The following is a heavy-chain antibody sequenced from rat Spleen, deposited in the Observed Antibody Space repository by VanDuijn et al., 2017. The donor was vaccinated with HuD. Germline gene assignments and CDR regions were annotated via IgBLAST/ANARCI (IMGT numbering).Heavy chain of an antibody. J-gene: IGHJ2*01. Sequence: EVQLQESGPGLVKPSQSLSLTCSVTGYSITSSYRWNWIRKFPGNKLEWMGYINSAGSTNYNPSLRSRISIARDTSKNQFFLQVNSVTAEDTATYYCARESDWDLDYFDYWGQGVEVTVSS. D-gene: IGHD5-1*01. CDR3: ARESDWDLDYFDY. CDR1: GYSITSSYR. V-gene: IGHV3-3*01. CDR2: INSAGST.